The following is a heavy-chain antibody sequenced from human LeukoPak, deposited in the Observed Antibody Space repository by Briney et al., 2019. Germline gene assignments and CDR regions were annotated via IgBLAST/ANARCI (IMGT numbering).Heavy chain of an antibody. J-gene: IGHJ6*02. Sequence: PGGSLRLSCAASGFTFSSYGMHWVRQAPGKGLEWVANIKQDGSEKYYVDSVKGRFTISRDNAKNSLYLQMNSLRAEDTAVYYCASDRGDYGMDVWGQGTTVTVSS. CDR1: GFTFSSYG. V-gene: IGHV3-7*03. CDR3: ASDRGDYGMDV. CDR2: IKQDGSEK. D-gene: IGHD3-10*01.